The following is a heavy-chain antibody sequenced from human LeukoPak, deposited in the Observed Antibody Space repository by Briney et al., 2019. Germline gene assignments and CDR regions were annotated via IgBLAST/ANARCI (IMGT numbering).Heavy chain of an antibody. V-gene: IGHV3-23*01. CDR2: VSGSGGST. D-gene: IGHD5-12*01. J-gene: IGHJ4*02. CDR3: AKDLDIVATITGN. Sequence: GGSLRLSCAASGFTFSSYAMSWVRQAPGKGLEWVSGVSGSGGSTYYADSVKGRFTISRDNSKNTLYLQMNSLRAEDTAVYYCAKDLDIVATITGNWGQGTLVTASS. CDR1: GFTFSSYA.